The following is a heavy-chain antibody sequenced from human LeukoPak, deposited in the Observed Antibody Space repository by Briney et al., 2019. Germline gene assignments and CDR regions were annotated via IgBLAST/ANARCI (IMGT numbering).Heavy chain of an antibody. J-gene: IGHJ4*02. CDR1: GFTFSSYA. CDR2: IGGSGSST. V-gene: IGHV3-23*01. CDR3: AKGVRSGKYFYASSGYSFDS. Sequence: QPGGSLRLSCAASGFTFSSYAMSWVRQAPGKGLEWVSSIGGSGSSTWYADSVKGRLTISRDNSKNTLFLQMNGLRADDTAVYYCAKGVRSGKYFYASSGYSFDSWGQGTLVTVSS. D-gene: IGHD3-22*01.